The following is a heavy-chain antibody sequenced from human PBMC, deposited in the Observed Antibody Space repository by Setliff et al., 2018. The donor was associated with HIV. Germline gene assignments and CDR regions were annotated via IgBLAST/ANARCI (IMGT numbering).Heavy chain of an antibody. CDR2: ISAYNGDT. Sequence: ASVKVSCKASGYTMSNYGISWVRQAPGQGLEWMGWISAYNGDTNYAQKFQGRVSLTTDTSKNTAYMELRSLRSDDTAVYYCTRDEFYYGSGNYYKADYFDPWGQGTLVTVSS. CDR1: GYTMSNYG. D-gene: IGHD3-10*01. J-gene: IGHJ5*02. CDR3: TRDEFYYGSGNYYKADYFDP. V-gene: IGHV1-18*01.